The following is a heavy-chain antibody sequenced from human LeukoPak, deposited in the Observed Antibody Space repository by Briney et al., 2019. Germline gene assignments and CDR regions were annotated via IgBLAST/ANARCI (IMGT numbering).Heavy chain of an antibody. J-gene: IGHJ6*03. Sequence: GGSLRLSCAASGFTFSSYVMHWVRQTPGKGLEWVSSITRGSIYTFYADSVKGRFTISRDNAKNSLSLQMNSLRAEDTAVYYCARDPYNGSYGDDYYYYMDVWGKGTTVTISS. V-gene: IGHV3-21*01. CDR1: GFTFSSYV. CDR3: ARDPYNGSYGDDYYYYMDV. D-gene: IGHD1-26*01. CDR2: ITRGSIYT.